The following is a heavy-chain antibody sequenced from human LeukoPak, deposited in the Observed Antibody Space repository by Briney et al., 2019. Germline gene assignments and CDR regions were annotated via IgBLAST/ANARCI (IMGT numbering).Heavy chain of an antibody. D-gene: IGHD3-10*01. V-gene: IGHV1-46*01. CDR1: GYTFTSYY. CDR2: INPSGGST. J-gene: IGHJ5*02. Sequence: ASVKVSCKASGYTFTSYYMHWVRQAPGQELEGMGIINPSGGSTSYAQKFQGRVTMTWDTSTSTVYMELSSLRSEDTAVYYCARKEGTYYYGSGRGYNWFDPWGQGTLVTVSS. CDR3: ARKEGTYYYGSGRGYNWFDP.